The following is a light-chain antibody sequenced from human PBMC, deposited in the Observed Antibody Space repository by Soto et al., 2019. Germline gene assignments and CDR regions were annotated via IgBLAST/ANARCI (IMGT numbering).Light chain of an antibody. V-gene: IGLV1-40*01. CDR1: SSNIGAGYD. CDR3: QSYDRSLTGLYV. J-gene: IGLJ1*01. CDR2: RNN. Sequence: QSVLTQPPSVSGVPGQRVTISCTGSSSNIGAGYDVHWYHQLPGTAPKLLIYRNNNRPSGVPDRFNGSKSGTSASLAITGLQAEDEADYYCQSYDRSLTGLYVFGTGTKLTVL.